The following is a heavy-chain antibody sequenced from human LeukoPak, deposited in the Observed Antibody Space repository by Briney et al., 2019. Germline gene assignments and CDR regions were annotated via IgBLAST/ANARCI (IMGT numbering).Heavy chain of an antibody. J-gene: IGHJ5*02. Sequence: SETLSLTCTVSGGSISSYYWSWIRQPPGKGLEWIGYTYYSGSTNYNPSLKSRVTISVDTSKNQFSLKLSSVTAADTAVYYCARESHYDSSGYFKGKNWFDPWGQGTLVTVSS. V-gene: IGHV4-59*01. CDR1: GGSISSYY. CDR3: ARESHYDSSGYFKGKNWFDP. CDR2: TYYSGST. D-gene: IGHD3-22*01.